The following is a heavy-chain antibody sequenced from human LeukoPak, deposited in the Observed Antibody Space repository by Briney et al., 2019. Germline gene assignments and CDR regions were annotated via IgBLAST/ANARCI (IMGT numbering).Heavy chain of an antibody. Sequence: GGSLRLSCAASGFTFDDYAMHWVRQAPGKGLEWVSGISWNSGSIGYADSVKGRFTISRDNAKNSLYLQMNSLRAEDTALHYCAKAAGQWANAFDIWGQGTMVTVSS. CDR3: AKAAGQWANAFDI. V-gene: IGHV3-9*01. D-gene: IGHD6-19*01. CDR2: ISWNSGSI. CDR1: GFTFDDYA. J-gene: IGHJ3*02.